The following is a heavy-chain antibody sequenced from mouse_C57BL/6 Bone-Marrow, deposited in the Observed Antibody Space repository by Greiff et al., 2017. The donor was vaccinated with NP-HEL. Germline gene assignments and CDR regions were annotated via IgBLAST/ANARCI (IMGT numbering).Heavy chain of an antibody. V-gene: IGHV5-16*01. CDR2: INYDGSST. J-gene: IGHJ1*03. Sequence: DVKLVESEGGLVQPGSSMKLSCTASGFTFSDYYMAWVRQVPEKGLEWVANINYDGSSTYYLDSLKSRFIISRDNAKNILYLQMSSLKSEDTATYYCAREEIPPHYYGSDHWYFDVWGTGTTVTVSS. CDR1: GFTFSDYY. CDR3: AREEIPPHYYGSDHWYFDV. D-gene: IGHD1-1*01.